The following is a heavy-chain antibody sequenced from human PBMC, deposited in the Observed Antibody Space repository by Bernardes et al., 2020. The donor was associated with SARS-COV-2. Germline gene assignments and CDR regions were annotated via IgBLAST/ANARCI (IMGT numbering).Heavy chain of an antibody. V-gene: IGHV3-23*01. CDR3: AQHTRPTMVRGVISTYYFDY. J-gene: IGHJ4*02. D-gene: IGHD3-10*01. CDR1: GFTFSSYA. Sequence: GGSLRLCCAASGFTFSSYAMSWVRQAPGKGLEWVSAISGSGGSTYYADSVKGRFTTSRDNSKNTLYLQMNSLRAEDTAVYYCAQHTRPTMVRGVISTYYFDYWGQGTLVTVSS. CDR2: ISGSGGST.